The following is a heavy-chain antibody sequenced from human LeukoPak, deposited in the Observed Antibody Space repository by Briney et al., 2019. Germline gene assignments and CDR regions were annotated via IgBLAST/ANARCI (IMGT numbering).Heavy chain of an antibody. CDR3: ARVASSGTYGDY. D-gene: IGHD1-26*01. CDR2: ISNNGGTT. V-gene: IGHV3-64*01. Sequence: PGGSLRLSCAASGFTFSSYTMHWVRQTPGKGLEYVSAISNNGGTTYYANSVKGRSTISRDNSKNTLYLQMGSLRVEDMAVYYCARVASSGTYGDYWGQGTLVTVSS. CDR1: GFTFSSYT. J-gene: IGHJ4*02.